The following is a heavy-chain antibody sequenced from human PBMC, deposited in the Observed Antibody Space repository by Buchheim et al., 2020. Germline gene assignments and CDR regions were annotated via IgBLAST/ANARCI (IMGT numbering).Heavy chain of an antibody. CDR2: ISYDGSNK. CDR1: GFTFSSYA. J-gene: IGHJ4*02. Sequence: QVQLVESGGGVVQPGRSLRLSCAASGFTFSSYAMHWVRQAPGKGLEWVAVISYDGSNKYYADSVKGRFTISRDNSKTTLYLQMNSLRAEDTAVYYCARGFYYDSSGTFDYWGQGTL. D-gene: IGHD3-22*01. V-gene: IGHV3-30*04. CDR3: ARGFYYDSSGTFDY.